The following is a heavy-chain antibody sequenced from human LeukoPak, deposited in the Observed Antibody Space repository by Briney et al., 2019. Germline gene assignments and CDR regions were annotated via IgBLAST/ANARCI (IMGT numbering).Heavy chain of an antibody. D-gene: IGHD6-19*01. CDR3: ARESSSGWYPYYYYGMDV. Sequence: GGSLRLSCAASGFAFNDAWMSWVRQAPGKGLEWVAVIWYDGSNKYYADSVKGRFTISRDNSKNTLYLQMNSLRAEDTAVYYCARESSSGWYPYYYYGMDVWGQGTTVTVSS. CDR1: GFAFNDAW. V-gene: IGHV3-33*08. J-gene: IGHJ6*02. CDR2: IWYDGSNK.